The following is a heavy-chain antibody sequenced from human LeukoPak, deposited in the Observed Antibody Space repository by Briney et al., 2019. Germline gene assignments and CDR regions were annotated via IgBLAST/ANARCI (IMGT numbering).Heavy chain of an antibody. CDR2: ISDSGGST. J-gene: IGHJ6*03. CDR3: AKGKAYYYSYYMDV. Sequence: PGGSLRLSCAASGFTFSSYAMSWVRQAPGKGLEWVSAISDSGGSTYYADSVKGRFTISRDNSKNTLYLQMNSLGAEDTAVYYCAKGKAYYYSYYMDVWGKGTTVTVSS. CDR1: GFTFSSYA. V-gene: IGHV3-23*01.